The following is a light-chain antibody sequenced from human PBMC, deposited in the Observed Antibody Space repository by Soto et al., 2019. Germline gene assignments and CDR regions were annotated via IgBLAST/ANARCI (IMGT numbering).Light chain of an antibody. J-gene: IGLJ1*01. CDR3: QSYDHSLGGSGV. Sequence: QSVLTQPPSVSGAPGQRVTISCTGSSSNIGAGYDVHWYQQLPGTAPKLLIYGNNNRTSGVPDRFSGSKSGTSASLAITGLQAEDEADYFCQSYDHSLGGSGVFGTGTKLTVL. CDR2: GNN. V-gene: IGLV1-40*01. CDR1: SSNIGAGYD.